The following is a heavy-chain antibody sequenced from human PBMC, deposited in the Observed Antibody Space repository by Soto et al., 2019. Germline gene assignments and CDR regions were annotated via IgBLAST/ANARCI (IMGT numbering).Heavy chain of an antibody. D-gene: IGHD6-13*01. J-gene: IGHJ4*02. CDR2: IYNSGST. Sequence: SETLSLTCAVSGGSISSSNWWSWVRQPPGKGLEWIGEIYNSGSTNYNPSLKSRVTISVDKSKNQFSLKMSSVTAADTAVYYCASIAAAGDFDYWGQGTLVTVSS. V-gene: IGHV4-4*02. CDR1: GGSISSSNW. CDR3: ASIAAAGDFDY.